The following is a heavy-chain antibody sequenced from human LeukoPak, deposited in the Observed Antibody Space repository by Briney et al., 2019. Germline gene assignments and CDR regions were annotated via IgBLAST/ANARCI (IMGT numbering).Heavy chain of an antibody. CDR1: GFTFSDYG. CDR3: AKDGPLPYTSTSFGRHFLEY. V-gene: IGHV3-30*18. D-gene: IGHD6-13*01. CDR2: ISHDGSSQ. Sequence: GRSLRLSCAASGFTFSDYGMHWARLAPGKGLEWVAHISHDGSSQNYADSVQGRFAISRDNSKNTVDLQMNSLRAEDTAVYYCAKDGPLPYTSTSFGRHFLEYWGQGTLVTVSS. J-gene: IGHJ4*02.